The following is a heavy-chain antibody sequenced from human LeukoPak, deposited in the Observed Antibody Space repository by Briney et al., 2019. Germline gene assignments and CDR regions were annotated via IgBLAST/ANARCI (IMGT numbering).Heavy chain of an antibody. J-gene: IGHJ5*02. D-gene: IGHD3-22*01. CDR2: IYPGDSDT. V-gene: IGHV5-51*01. CDR3: ARAGYYHNWFDP. Sequence: GGSLEISCQGSGYSFTSYWIGWVRPMPGKGLEWMGIIYPGDSDTRYSPSFQGQVTISADKSISTAYLQWSSLKASDTAMYYCARAGYYHNWFDPWGQGTLVTVSS. CDR1: GYSFTSYW.